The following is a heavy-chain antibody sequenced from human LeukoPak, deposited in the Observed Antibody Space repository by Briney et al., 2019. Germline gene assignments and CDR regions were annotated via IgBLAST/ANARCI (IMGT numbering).Heavy chain of an antibody. D-gene: IGHD6-13*01. CDR2: IYYSGST. J-gene: IGHJ3*02. Sequence: PETLSLTCTVSGGSISSSSYYWGWIRQPPGKGLEWIGSIYYSGSTYYNPSLKSRVTISVDTSKNQFSLKLSSVTAADTAVYYCARSLFLLPEGNAFDIWGQGTMVTVSS. CDR1: GGSISSSSYY. CDR3: ARSLFLLPEGNAFDI. V-gene: IGHV4-39*07.